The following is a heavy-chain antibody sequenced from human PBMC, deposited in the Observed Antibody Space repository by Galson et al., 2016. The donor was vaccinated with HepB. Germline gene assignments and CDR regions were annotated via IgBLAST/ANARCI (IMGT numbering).Heavy chain of an antibody. D-gene: IGHD3-3*01. V-gene: IGHV3-11*06. Sequence: SLRLSCAASGFSFSNYYMPWIRKAPGKGLEWISYISSTSTYTNYADSVKGRFTISRDNVKNSLYLQMNSLRAEDTAVYYCARDREVPSWSVFSFDFSYYGMDVWGQGTTVTVSS. CDR2: ISSTSTYT. CDR3: ARDREVPSWSVFSFDFSYYGMDV. CDR1: GFSFSNYY. J-gene: IGHJ6*02.